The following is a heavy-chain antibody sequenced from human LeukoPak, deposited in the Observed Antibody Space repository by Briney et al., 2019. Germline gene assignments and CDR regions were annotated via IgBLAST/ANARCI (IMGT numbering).Heavy chain of an antibody. Sequence: SETLSLTCTVSGGSISRYYWSWIRQPPGKGLEWIGYIYFSGATNYNPSLRSRVTISVDTSKNQFSLKLSSVTAADTAVYYCAREDPQTTVPEGLDVWGQGTTVIVSS. V-gene: IGHV4-59*01. CDR1: GGSISRYY. D-gene: IGHD4-17*01. CDR3: AREDPQTTVPEGLDV. J-gene: IGHJ6*02. CDR2: IYFSGAT.